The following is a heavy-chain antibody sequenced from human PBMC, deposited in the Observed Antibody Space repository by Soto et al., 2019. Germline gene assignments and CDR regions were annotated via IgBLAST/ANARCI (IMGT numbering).Heavy chain of an antibody. Sequence: QVQLVESGGGVVQPGRSLRLSCAASGFTFSSYAMHWVRQAPGKGLEWVAVISYDGSNKYYADSVKGRFTISRDNSKNTLYLQMNSLRAEDTAVYYCASRSIYCSGGSCYSGEDAFDIWGQGTMVTVSS. CDR1: GFTFSSYA. J-gene: IGHJ3*02. D-gene: IGHD2-15*01. V-gene: IGHV3-30-3*01. CDR2: ISYDGSNK. CDR3: ASRSIYCSGGSCYSGEDAFDI.